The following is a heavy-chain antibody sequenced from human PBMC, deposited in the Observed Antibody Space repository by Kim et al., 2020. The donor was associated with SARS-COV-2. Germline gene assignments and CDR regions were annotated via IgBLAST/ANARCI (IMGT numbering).Heavy chain of an antibody. CDR2: INPSGGST. CDR3: ARDLYYYGSGSYYNGGSSYSGMDV. Sequence: ASVKVSCKASGYTFTSYYMHWVRQAPGQGLEWMGIINPSGGSTSYAQKFQGRVTMTRDTSTSTVYMELSSLRSEDTAVYYCARDLYYYGSGSYYNGGSSYSGMDVWGQGTTVTVSS. J-gene: IGHJ6*02. V-gene: IGHV1-46*01. CDR1: GYTFTSYY. D-gene: IGHD3-10*01.